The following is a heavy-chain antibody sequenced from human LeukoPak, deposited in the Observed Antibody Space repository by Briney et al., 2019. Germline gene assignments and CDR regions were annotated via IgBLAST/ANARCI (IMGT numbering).Heavy chain of an antibody. D-gene: IGHD4-17*01. CDR1: GFTFSSYA. CDR3: AKAARGDSTDY. CDR2: ISYDGSNK. Sequence: GRSLRLSCAASGFTFSSYAMHWVRQAPGKGLEWVAVISYDGSNKYYADSVKGRFTISRDNSKNTLYLQMNSLRAEDTAVYYCAKAARGDSTDYWGQGTLITVSS. J-gene: IGHJ4*02. V-gene: IGHV3-30*04.